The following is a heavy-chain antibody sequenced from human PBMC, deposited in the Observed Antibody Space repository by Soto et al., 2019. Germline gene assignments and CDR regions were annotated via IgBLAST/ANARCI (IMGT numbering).Heavy chain of an antibody. CDR3: AKERRLERGDFDY. CDR1: GFTFSSYA. CDR2: ISGSGGRI. D-gene: IGHD1-1*01. V-gene: IGHV3-23*01. J-gene: IGHJ4*02. Sequence: EVQLLESGGGLVQPGGSLRFSCAASGFTFSSYAMSWVRQAPGKGLEWVSVISGSGGRIYYADSVKGRFTISRDNSKNTLYLQMNSLRDEDTAIYYCAKERRLERGDFDYWGQGTLVTVSS.